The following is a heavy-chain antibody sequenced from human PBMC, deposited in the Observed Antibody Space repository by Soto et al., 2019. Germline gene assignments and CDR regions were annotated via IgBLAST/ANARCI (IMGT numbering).Heavy chain of an antibody. CDR2: INHSGST. J-gene: IGHJ4*02. CDR1: GGSFSGYY. V-gene: IGHV4-34*01. D-gene: IGHD6-6*01. Sequence: SETLSLTCAVYGGSFSGYYWSWIRQPPGKGLEWIGEINHSGSTNYNPSLKSRVTISVDTSKNQFSLKLSSVTAADTAVYYCARALEYSSSSLDYWGQGTLVTVSS. CDR3: ARALEYSSSSLDY.